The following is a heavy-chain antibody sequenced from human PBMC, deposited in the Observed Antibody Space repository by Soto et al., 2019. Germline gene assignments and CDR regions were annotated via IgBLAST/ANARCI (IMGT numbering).Heavy chain of an antibody. V-gene: IGHV3-23*01. D-gene: IGHD6-19*01. CDR1: ALPFSTYA. Sequence: GSPMLSCAATALPFSTYANHSVRQAPGKGLEWVSAISGRGGSTYYADSVKGRFTISRDNSKNTLYLQMNSLRAEDTAVYYCAKAIAVADYWGQGSLVTVSS. CDR2: ISGRGGST. J-gene: IGHJ4*02. CDR3: AKAIAVADY.